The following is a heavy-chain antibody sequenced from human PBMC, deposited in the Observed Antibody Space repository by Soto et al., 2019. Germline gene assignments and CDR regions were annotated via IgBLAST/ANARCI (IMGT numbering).Heavy chain of an antibody. CDR2: IIPIFGTA. J-gene: IGHJ4*02. V-gene: IGHV1-69*12. D-gene: IGHD3-9*01. CDR3: ARGILPGYYYFHY. CDR1: GGTFSSSA. Sequence: QVQLVQSGAEVKKPGSSVKVSCKASGGTFSSSAISWVRQAPGQGLEWMGGIIPIFGTANYAQKFQGRVTITADESTGTAYMELSRLRSEETAVYYCARGILPGYYYFHYWGQGTLVAVTS.